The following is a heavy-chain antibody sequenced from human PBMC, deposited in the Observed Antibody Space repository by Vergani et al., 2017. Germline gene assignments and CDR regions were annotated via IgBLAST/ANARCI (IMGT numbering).Heavy chain of an antibody. D-gene: IGHD6-19*01. V-gene: IGHV1-2*02. CDR1: GYTITDYY. CDR3: AREQWLPIDYFDY. Sequence: QVQLVQSGAELKKPGASVKVSCKASGYTITDYYIHWVRHAPGQRLEWMGWINPNSGGTEYAQKFQSRVTMTWDTSTTTAYVDLSSLRSDDTAVYFCAREQWLPIDYFDYWGQGTLVTVSS. J-gene: IGHJ4*02. CDR2: INPNSGGT.